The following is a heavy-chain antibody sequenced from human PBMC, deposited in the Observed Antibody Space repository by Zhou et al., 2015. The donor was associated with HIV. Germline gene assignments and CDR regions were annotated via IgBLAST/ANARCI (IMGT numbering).Heavy chain of an antibody. CDR2: IYSGGST. J-gene: IGHJ4*02. CDR1: GFTVSSNY. V-gene: IGHV3-53*01. Sequence: VQLVESGGGVVQPGRSLRLSCAASGFTVSSNYMSWVRQAPGKGLEWVSIIYSGGSTYYVDSVKGRFTVSRDNSKNTLYLQMNSLRAEDTAVYYCARDGIATSGRVYWGQGTLVTVSS. CDR3: ARDGIATSGRVY. D-gene: IGHD6-13*01.